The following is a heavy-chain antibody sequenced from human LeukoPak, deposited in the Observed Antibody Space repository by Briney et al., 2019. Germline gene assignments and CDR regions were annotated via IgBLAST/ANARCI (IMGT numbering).Heavy chain of an antibody. J-gene: IGHJ5*02. D-gene: IGHD6-13*01. CDR1: GGSISSGDYS. Sequence: PSETLSLTCTVSGGSISSGDYSWSWIRQPPGKGLEWIGYIDYSGSTYYNPSLKSRVTISVDTSKNQFSLKLSSVTAADTAVYYCARVIIAAAETRRKVWFDPWGQGTLVTVSS. V-gene: IGHV4-30-4*01. CDR2: IDYSGST. CDR3: ARVIIAAAETRRKVWFDP.